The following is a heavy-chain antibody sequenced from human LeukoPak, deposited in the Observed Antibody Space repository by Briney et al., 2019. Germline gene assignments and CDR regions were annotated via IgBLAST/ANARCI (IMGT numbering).Heavy chain of an antibody. CDR3: AKDQGITIFGVVIDYFDY. CDR1: GFTFSNYA. V-gene: IGHV3-23*01. CDR2: IGGSGSADGI. J-gene: IGHJ4*02. D-gene: IGHD3-3*01. Sequence: PGGSLRLSCAASGFTFSNYAMSWVRQTPGKGLEWISSIGGSGSADGIFYADSVKGRFTISRDNPKNTLYLQMNSPRAEDTAVYYCAKDQGITIFGVVIDYFDYWGQGTLVTVSS.